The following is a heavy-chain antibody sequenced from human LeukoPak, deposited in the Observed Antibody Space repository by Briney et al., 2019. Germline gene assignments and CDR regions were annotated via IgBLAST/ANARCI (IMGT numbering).Heavy chain of an antibody. D-gene: IGHD6-19*01. CDR2: IYYSGRT. CDR3: ARLLAVADYYFDY. CDR1: GGSISNYY. Sequence: SETLSLTCTVSGGSISNYYWSWIRQPPGKGLEWIGYIYYSGRTTYNPSLKSRVTISVDTSKNQFSLKLSSVTAADTAVYYCARLLAVADYYFDYWGQGTLVTVSS. J-gene: IGHJ4*02. V-gene: IGHV4-59*01.